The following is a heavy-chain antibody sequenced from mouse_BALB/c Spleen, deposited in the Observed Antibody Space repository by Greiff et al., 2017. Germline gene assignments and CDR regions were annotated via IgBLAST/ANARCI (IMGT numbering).Heavy chain of an antibody. J-gene: IGHJ2*01. CDR2: ISSGGSYT. CDR3: ARRLSTMITTGFDY. D-gene: IGHD2-4*01. CDR1: GFAFSSYG. Sequence: EVQGVESGGGLVKPGGSLKLSCAASGFAFSSYGMSWVRQTPDKRLEWVATISSGGSYTYYPDSVKGRFTISRDNAKNTLYLQMSSLKSEDTAMYYCARRLSTMITTGFDYWGQGTTLTVSS. V-gene: IGHV5-6*01.